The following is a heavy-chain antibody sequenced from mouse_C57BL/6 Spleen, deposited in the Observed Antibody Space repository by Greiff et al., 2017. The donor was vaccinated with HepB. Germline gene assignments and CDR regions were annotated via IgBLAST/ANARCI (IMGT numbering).Heavy chain of an antibody. Sequence: EVKVVESGEGLVKPGGSLKLSCAASGFTFSSYAMSWVRQTPEKRLEWVAYISSGGDYIYYADTVKGRFTISRDNARNTLYLQMSSLKSEDTAMYYCTRDDDYDGDYYAMDYWGQGTSVTVSS. J-gene: IGHJ4*01. CDR1: GFTFSSYA. CDR3: TRDDDYDGDYYAMDY. CDR2: ISSGGDYI. V-gene: IGHV5-9-1*02. D-gene: IGHD2-4*01.